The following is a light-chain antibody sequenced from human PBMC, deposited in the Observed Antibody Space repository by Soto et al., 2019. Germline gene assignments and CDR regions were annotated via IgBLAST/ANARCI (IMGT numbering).Light chain of an antibody. CDR1: QSISTS. V-gene: IGKV1-12*01. CDR3: QQANSFPLT. Sequence: DIQMTQAPSCLSASVGGTVTITCRASQSISTSLNWYQQIPGKAPKLLIYATSTLQSGVPSRFSGSGSGTDFTLTISSLQPEDFATYYCQQANSFPLTFGGGAKA. J-gene: IGKJ4*01. CDR2: ATS.